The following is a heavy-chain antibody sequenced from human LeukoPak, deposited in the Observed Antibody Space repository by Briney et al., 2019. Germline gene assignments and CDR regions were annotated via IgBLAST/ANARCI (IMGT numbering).Heavy chain of an antibody. CDR1: GFTFTSSG. Sequence: GGSLRLSCSASGFTFTSSGMSWVRQAPGKGLEWVSAISGSGGSTYYADSVKGRFTISRDDSTSTLSLQMNSLRVEDTAVYYCARDVAWGAFDYWGQGTLVTVSS. D-gene: IGHD7-27*01. J-gene: IGHJ4*02. CDR2: ISGSGGST. CDR3: ARDVAWGAFDY. V-gene: IGHV3-23*01.